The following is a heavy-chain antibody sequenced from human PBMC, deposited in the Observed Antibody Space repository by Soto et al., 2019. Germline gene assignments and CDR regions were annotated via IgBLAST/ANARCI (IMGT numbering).Heavy chain of an antibody. CDR1: GFTFSSYA. CDR3: ARGYIVATITPSTWFDP. Sequence: GESLKISCAASGFTFSSYAMSWVRQAPGKGLEWVSAISGSGGSTYYADSVKGRFTISRDNSKNTLYLQMNSLRAEDTAVYYCARGYIVATITPSTWFDPWGQGTLVTVSS. J-gene: IGHJ5*02. CDR2: ISGSGGST. D-gene: IGHD5-12*01. V-gene: IGHV3-23*01.